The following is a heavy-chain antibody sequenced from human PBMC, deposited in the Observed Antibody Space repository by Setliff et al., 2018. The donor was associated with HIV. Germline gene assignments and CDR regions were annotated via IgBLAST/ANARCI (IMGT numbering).Heavy chain of an antibody. V-gene: IGHV3-11*04. D-gene: IGHD2-15*01. Sequence: PGESLKISCAASGFTFSDYYMSWIRQSPGKGLEWISYISSSGTTIYYADSVKGRFTISRDNAKNSLYLEMNSLRAEGTAVYYCARGLRSSHGSPNYFDYWGRGALVTVSS. J-gene: IGHJ4*02. CDR3: ARGLRSSHGSPNYFDY. CDR2: ISSSGTTI. CDR1: GFTFSDYY.